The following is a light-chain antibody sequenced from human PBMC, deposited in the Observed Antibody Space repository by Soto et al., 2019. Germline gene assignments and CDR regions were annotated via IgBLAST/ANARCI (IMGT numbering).Light chain of an antibody. V-gene: IGKV2-24*01. J-gene: IGKJ1*01. CDR1: QSLVHTDGNTY. Sequence: DIVMTQTPLSSPVTLGQPVSISCRSSQSLVHTDGNTYLSWFQQRPGQPPRLLIYKISNRFSGVLDRVSGSGAAKDFTLKISRVEAEDVGIYYCMQTTEFSRTLGQGTKVDIK. CDR2: KIS. CDR3: MQTTEFSRT.